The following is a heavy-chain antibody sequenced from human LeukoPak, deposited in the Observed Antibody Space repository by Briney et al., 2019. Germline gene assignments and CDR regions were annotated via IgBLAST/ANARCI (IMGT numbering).Heavy chain of an antibody. D-gene: IGHD3-9*01. CDR2: ISHDGRKK. CDR3: ARQNRGGILERVADIVTAGYFDY. Sequence: GGSLRLSCAASGFTFNHHAIHWVRQAPGKGLEWVAVISHDGRKKDYADSVKGRITISGDNSKNTLFLQMNSLRAEDTAVYYCARQNRGGILERVADIVTAGYFDYWGQGTLVTVSS. J-gene: IGHJ4*02. CDR1: GFTFNHHA. V-gene: IGHV3-30*01.